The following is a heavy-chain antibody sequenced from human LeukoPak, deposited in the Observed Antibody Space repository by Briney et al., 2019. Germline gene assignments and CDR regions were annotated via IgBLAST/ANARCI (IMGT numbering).Heavy chain of an antibody. D-gene: IGHD6-13*01. J-gene: IGHJ5*02. CDR3: ARGYSSRLYNWLDP. CDR2: ISYDGGDP. V-gene: IGHV3-74*01. CDR1: GFTFSSYW. Sequence: GGSLRLSCAASGFTFSSYWMHWVRQAPGKGLVWVSRISYDGGDPSYADSVKGRFTISRDNAKNTLYLQMNSLTAEDTAVYYCARGYSSRLYNWLDPWGQGTLVTVSS.